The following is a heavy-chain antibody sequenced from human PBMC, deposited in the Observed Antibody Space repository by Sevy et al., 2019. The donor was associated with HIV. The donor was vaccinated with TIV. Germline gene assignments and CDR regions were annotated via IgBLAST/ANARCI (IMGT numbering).Heavy chain of an antibody. CDR3: ARELANTDSSSWPYYYYYYGMDV. J-gene: IGHJ6*02. Sequence: GGSLRLSCAASGFTFSSYSMNWVRQAPGKGLEWVSYISSSSSTIYYADSVKGRFTISRDNAKNSLYLQMNGLRAVDTAVYYCARELANTDSSSWPYYYYYYGMDVWGQGTTVTVSS. D-gene: IGHD6-13*01. CDR1: GFTFSSYS. CDR2: ISSSSSTI. V-gene: IGHV3-48*01.